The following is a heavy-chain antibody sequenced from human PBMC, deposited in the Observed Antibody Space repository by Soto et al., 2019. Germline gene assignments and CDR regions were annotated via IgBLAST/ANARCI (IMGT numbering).Heavy chain of an antibody. CDR3: ARGGETYYDFWSGFSPIAY. Sequence: SETLSLTCTVSGGSISTYYWSGVRQSPGKGLEWIGYIFYSDNTNYNPSLKSRVTISVDTSKNQFSLKLTSVTAADTAVYFCARGGETYYDFWSGFSPIAYWGQGALVTVSS. J-gene: IGHJ4*02. D-gene: IGHD3-3*01. CDR2: IFYSDNT. CDR1: GGSISTYY. V-gene: IGHV4-59*01.